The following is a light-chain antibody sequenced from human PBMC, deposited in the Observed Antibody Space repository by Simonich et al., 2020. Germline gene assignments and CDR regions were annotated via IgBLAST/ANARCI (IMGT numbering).Light chain of an antibody. J-gene: IGKJ1*01. CDR2: WAA. V-gene: IGKV4-1*01. CDR3: QQYYITPPWT. Sequence: DIVMTQSPDSLAVSLGERATINCKSSQSVLYSSKNKNYLAWYQQKPGQPPKLLIYWAATRASGVPDRFSGSGSGTDFTLTISSLQAEDVAVYYCQQYYITPPWTFGQGTKVEIK. CDR1: QSVLYSSKNKNY.